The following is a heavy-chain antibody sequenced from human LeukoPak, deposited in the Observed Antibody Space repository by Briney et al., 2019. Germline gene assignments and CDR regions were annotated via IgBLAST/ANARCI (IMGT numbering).Heavy chain of an antibody. CDR3: YYFDY. Sequence: GGSLRLSCAASGFTFDDYAMHWVRQAPGKGLEWVSAISGSGGSTYYADSVKGRFTISRDNSEDTAVYYCAKARPRVTMVRGTYYFDYWGQGTLVTVSS. CDR1: GFTFDDYA. J-gene: IGHJ4*02. CDR2: ISGSGGST. V-gene: IGHV3-23*01. D-gene: IGHD3-10*01.